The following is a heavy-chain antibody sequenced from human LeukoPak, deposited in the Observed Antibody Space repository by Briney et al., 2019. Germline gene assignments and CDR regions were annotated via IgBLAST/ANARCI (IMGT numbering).Heavy chain of an antibody. CDR3: ARSLRVAAAGYYFDY. V-gene: IGHV4-4*09. CDR1: GGSISSYY. D-gene: IGHD6-13*01. Sequence: SETLSLTCTVSGGSISSYYWSWIRQPPGKRLEWIGYIYTSGSTNYNPSLKSRVTISVDTSKNQFSLKLSSVTAADTAVYYCARSLRVAAAGYYFDYWGQGTLVTVSS. J-gene: IGHJ4*02. CDR2: IYTSGST.